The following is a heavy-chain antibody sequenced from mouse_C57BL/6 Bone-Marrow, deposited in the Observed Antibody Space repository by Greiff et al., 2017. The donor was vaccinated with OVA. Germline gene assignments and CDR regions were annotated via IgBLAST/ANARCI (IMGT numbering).Heavy chain of an antibody. CDR3: ARGPPYGYDETWFAY. CDR2: ISYDGSN. D-gene: IGHD2-2*01. J-gene: IGHJ3*01. Sequence: EESGPGLVKPSQSLSLTCSVTGYSITSGYYWNWIRQFPGNKLEWMGYISYDGSNNYNPSLKNRISITRDTSKNQFFLKLNSVTTEDTATYYCARGPPYGYDETWFAYWGQGTLVTVSA. V-gene: IGHV3-6*01. CDR1: GYSITSGYY.